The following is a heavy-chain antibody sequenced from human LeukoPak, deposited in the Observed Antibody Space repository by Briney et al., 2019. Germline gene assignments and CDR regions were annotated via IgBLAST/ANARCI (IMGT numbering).Heavy chain of an antibody. CDR2: ISAYNGNT. V-gene: IGHV1-18*01. D-gene: IGHD4-17*01. Sequence: ASVKVSCKASGYTFTSYGISWVRQAPGQGLEWMGWISAYNGNTNYAQKLQSRVTMTTDTSTSTAYMELRSLRSDDTAVYYCARNHTFTVPTGYWGQGTLVTVSS. J-gene: IGHJ4*02. CDR1: GYTFTSYG. CDR3: ARNHTFTVPTGY.